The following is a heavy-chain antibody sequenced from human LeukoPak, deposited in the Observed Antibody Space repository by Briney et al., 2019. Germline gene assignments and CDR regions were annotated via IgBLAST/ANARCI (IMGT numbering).Heavy chain of an antibody. D-gene: IGHD6-13*01. CDR1: GYTFTSYA. CDR2: INTNTGNP. Sequence: GASVKVSCKASGYTFTSYAMNWVRQAPGQGLEWMGWINTNTGNPTYAQGFTGRFVFSLDTSVSTAYLQISSLKAEDTAVYYCAGRGQQLVTGAFDYWGQGTLVTVSS. V-gene: IGHV7-4-1*02. J-gene: IGHJ4*02. CDR3: AGRGQQLVTGAFDY.